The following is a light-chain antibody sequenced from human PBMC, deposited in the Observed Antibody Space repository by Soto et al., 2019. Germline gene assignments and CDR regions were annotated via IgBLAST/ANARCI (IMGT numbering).Light chain of an antibody. CDR3: QQYSKWPPYT. CDR1: QSVSSN. J-gene: IGKJ2*01. CDR2: GAS. Sequence: IVMTQSPATLSVSPGERATLSCRASQSVSSNLAWYQQKPGQAPMLLVYGASTRATGIPARFSGSGSGSEFTLTISSLQSEDFAVYYCQQYSKWPPYTFGQGTKLEIK. V-gene: IGKV3-15*01.